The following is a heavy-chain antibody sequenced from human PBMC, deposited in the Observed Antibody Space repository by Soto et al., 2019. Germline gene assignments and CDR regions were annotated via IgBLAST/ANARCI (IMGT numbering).Heavy chain of an antibody. D-gene: IGHD6-25*01. CDR3: ARDSSGENNFDY. Sequence: ASVKVSCKASGGTFSSYTISWVRQAPGQGLEWMGRIIPILGIANYAQKFQGRVTITADKSTSTACMELSSLRSEDTAVYYCARDSSGENNFDYWGQGTLVTVSS. J-gene: IGHJ4*02. CDR2: IIPILGIA. CDR1: GGTFSSYT. V-gene: IGHV1-69*04.